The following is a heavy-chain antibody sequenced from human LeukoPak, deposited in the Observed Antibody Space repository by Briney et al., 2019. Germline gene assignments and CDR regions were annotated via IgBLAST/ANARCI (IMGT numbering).Heavy chain of an antibody. Sequence: PSESLSPTCTVSGGSISPYHWSWIRQPPGKGLEWIGYIYYSGSTNYNPSLKSRVTISVDTSKNQFSLRLSSVTAADTAVYYCARPNAFDIWGKGTMVTVSS. V-gene: IGHV4-59*01. J-gene: IGHJ3*02. CDR2: IYYSGST. CDR1: GGSISPYH. CDR3: ARPNAFDI.